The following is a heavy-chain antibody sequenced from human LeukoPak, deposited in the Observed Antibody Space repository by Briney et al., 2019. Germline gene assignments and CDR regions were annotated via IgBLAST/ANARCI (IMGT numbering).Heavy chain of an antibody. V-gene: IGHV3-9*01. J-gene: IGHJ6*03. Sequence: PGRSLRLSCAASGFTFDDYAMHWVRQAPGKGLEWVSGISWNSGSIGYADSVKGRLTISRDNAKNSLYLQMNSLRAEDTALYYCAKSGTGSSSTSCYAGYYYYMDVWGKGTTVTVSS. CDR3: AKSGTGSSSTSCYAGYYYYMDV. CDR1: GFTFDDYA. CDR2: ISWNSGSI. D-gene: IGHD2-2*01.